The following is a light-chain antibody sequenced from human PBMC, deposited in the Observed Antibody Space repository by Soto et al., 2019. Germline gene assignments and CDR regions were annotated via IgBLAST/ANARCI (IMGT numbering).Light chain of an antibody. J-gene: IGKJ4*01. CDR1: QSVSSN. Sequence: ENVLTQSPDTLSLSPGERATLSCRASQSVSSNLAWYQQKPGQTPKLLIYVASTRATGIPARFSGSGSGTEFTLTISSLQSEDFAVYYCQQYNVWPLTFGGGTKVEFK. CDR3: QQYNVWPLT. CDR2: VAS. V-gene: IGKV3-15*01.